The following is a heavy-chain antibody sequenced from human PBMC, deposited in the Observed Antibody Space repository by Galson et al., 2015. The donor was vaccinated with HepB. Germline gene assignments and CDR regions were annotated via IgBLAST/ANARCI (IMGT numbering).Heavy chain of an antibody. V-gene: IGHV4-59*01. J-gene: IGHJ6*02. CDR2: IYYSGST. Sequence: SETLSLTCTVSGGSINIYYWTWIRQPPGKGLEWIGYIYYSGSTSYNPSLKSRVTISVDTSKNHFSLKLTSVTAADTAVYYCAYWRPPPNSPSHYGLDVWGQGTTVTVS. CDR1: GGSINIYY. CDR3: AYWRPPPNSPSHYGLDV. D-gene: IGHD6-6*01.